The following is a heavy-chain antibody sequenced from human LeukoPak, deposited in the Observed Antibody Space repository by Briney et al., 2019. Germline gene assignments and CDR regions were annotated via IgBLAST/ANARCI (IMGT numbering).Heavy chain of an antibody. CDR2: VKKDASEK. V-gene: IGHV3-7*01. D-gene: IGHD3-10*01. CDR3: ARGPPYGSRSDYFDY. Sequence: GGSLRLSCGAPGFTFSKNWVTWVRPAPGEGLGWVARVKKDASEKYYVDSVKGRFTISRDNAKSSLYLQMNSLRVEDTAVYYCARGPPYGSRSDYFDYWGQGTLVTVSS. CDR1: GFTFSKNW. J-gene: IGHJ4*02.